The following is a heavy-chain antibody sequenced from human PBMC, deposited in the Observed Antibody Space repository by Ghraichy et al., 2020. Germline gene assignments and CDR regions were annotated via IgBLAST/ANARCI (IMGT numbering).Heavy chain of an antibody. CDR3: ARDYGYCSGGSCYDNNNFDY. V-gene: IGHV3-21*01. D-gene: IGHD2-15*01. J-gene: IGHJ4*02. Sequence: GGSLRLSCAASGFTFSSYSMNWVRQAPGKGLEWVSSISSSSSYIYYADSVKGRFTISRDNAKNSLYLQMNSLRAEDTAVYYCARDYGYCSGGSCYDNNNFDYWGQGTLVTVSS. CDR1: GFTFSSYS. CDR2: ISSSSSYI.